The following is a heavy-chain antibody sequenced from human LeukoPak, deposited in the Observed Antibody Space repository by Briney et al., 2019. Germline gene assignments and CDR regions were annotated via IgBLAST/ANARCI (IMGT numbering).Heavy chain of an antibody. D-gene: IGHD3-10*01. CDR1: GNTFTSYD. CDR2: INPSGGST. J-gene: IGHJ5*02. CDR3: ARAYGSGSYLWENWFDP. V-gene: IGHV1-46*01. Sequence: ASVKVSCKASGNTFTSYDLHWVRQAPGQGLECMGIINPSGGSTSYAQKFQGRVTMTRDTSTSTVYMELSSLRSEDTAVYYCARAYGSGSYLWENWFDPWGQGTLVTVSS.